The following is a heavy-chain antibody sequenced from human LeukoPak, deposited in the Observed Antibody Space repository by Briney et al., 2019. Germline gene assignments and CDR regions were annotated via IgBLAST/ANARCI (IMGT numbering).Heavy chain of an antibody. V-gene: IGHV3-33*01. CDR3: ARAHHDAAYYFDY. D-gene: IGHD2-21*01. CDR2: IWYDGSNK. J-gene: IGHJ4*02. Sequence: SGRSLRLSCAASGFTFSSYSMHWVRQAPGKGLEWVAVIWYDGSNKYYADSVKGRFTISRDISKNTLYFQMNSLRPEDTAVYYCARAHHDAAYYFDYWGQGTLVTVSP. CDR1: GFTFSSYS.